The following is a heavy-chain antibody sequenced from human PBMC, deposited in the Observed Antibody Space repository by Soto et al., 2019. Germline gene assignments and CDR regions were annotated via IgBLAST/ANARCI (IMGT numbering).Heavy chain of an antibody. CDR3: ARDLLGWVNYYYYGMDV. D-gene: IGHD2-21*01. J-gene: IGHJ6*02. Sequence: SETLSLTCTVSGYSISSGYYWGWIRQPPGKGLEWIGSIYHSGSTYYNPSLKSRVTISVDTSKNQFSLKLSSVTAADTAVYYCARDLLGWVNYYYYGMDVWGQGTTVTVSS. V-gene: IGHV4-38-2*02. CDR2: IYHSGST. CDR1: GYSISSGYY.